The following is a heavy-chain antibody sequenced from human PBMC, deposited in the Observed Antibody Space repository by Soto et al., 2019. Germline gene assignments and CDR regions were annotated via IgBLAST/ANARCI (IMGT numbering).Heavy chain of an antibody. CDR2: ISGSGGST. J-gene: IGHJ4*02. CDR1: GFTFSSYA. V-gene: IGHV3-23*01. D-gene: IGHD4-17*01. Sequence: GGSLRLSCAASGFTFSSYAMSWVRQAPGKGLEWVSAISGSGGSTYYADSVKGRFTISRDNSKNTLYLQMNSLRAEDTAVYYCAKGNIIQTVTTPFDYWGQGTLVTVSS. CDR3: AKGNIIQTVTTPFDY.